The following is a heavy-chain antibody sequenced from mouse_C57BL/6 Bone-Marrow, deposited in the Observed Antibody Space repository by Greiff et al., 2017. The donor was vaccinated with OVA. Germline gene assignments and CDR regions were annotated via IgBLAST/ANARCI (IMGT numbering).Heavy chain of an antibody. CDR3: ARSRDEGYAMDY. J-gene: IGHJ4*01. D-gene: IGHD3-3*01. CDR1: GYAFSSSW. CDR2: IYPGDGDT. Sequence: VQLQQSGPELVKPGASPNISCKASGYAFSSSWMNWVKQRPGKGLEWIGRIYPGDGDTNYNGKFKGKATLTADKSSSTAYMQLSSLTSEDSAVYFCARSRDEGYAMDYWGQGTSVTVSS. V-gene: IGHV1-82*01.